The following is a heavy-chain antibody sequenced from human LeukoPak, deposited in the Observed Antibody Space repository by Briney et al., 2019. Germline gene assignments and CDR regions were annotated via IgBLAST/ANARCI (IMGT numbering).Heavy chain of an antibody. CDR3: ARHRGDSGSYFASYYFDY. V-gene: IGHV4-31*03. Sequence: PSETLSLTCTVSGGSISSGGDYWSWIRQHPGNGLEWIGYIYYSGSTYYNPSLKSRVTISVDTSKNQFSLKLSSVTAADTAVYYCARHRGDSGSYFASYYFDYWGQGTLVTVSS. J-gene: IGHJ4*02. CDR2: IYYSGST. D-gene: IGHD1-26*01. CDR1: GGSISSGGDY.